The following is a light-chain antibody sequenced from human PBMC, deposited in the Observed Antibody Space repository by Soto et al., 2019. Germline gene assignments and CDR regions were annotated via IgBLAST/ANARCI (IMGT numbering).Light chain of an antibody. Sequence: DIPLTQSPSFLSASVGDRVTITCRASQGISSYLAWYQQKPGKAPKLLIYAASTLQSGVPSRFSGSGSGTEFTLTISSLQPEDFATYYCQRLRTFGQGTKLEIK. CDR1: QGISSY. CDR3: QRLRT. V-gene: IGKV1-9*01. J-gene: IGKJ2*01. CDR2: AAS.